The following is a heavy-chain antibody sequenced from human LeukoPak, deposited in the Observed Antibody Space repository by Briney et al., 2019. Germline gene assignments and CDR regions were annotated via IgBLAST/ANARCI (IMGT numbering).Heavy chain of an antibody. Sequence: SQTLSLTCAISGDTVSSNGTAWDWIRQSPSRGLEWVGSTYYRAKWYNDNAVSVKSRITINPNTSKNQFSLQLHSVTPEDTAVYYCARDVLGLELRLYYFDYWGQGTLVTVSS. V-gene: IGHV6-1*01. CDR1: GDTVSSNGTA. D-gene: IGHD1-7*01. J-gene: IGHJ4*02. CDR3: ARDVLGLELRLYYFDY. CDR2: TYYRAKWYN.